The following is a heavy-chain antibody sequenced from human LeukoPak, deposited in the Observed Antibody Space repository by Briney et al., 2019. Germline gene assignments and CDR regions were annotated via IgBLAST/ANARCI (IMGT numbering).Heavy chain of an antibody. Sequence: SETLSLTCTVSGGSISSSSYYWGWIRQPPGKGLEWIGSIYYSGSTYYNPSLKSRVTISVDTSKNQFSLKLSSVTAADTAVYYCCGSGWYGLDYWGQGTLVTVSS. D-gene: IGHD6-19*01. CDR2: IYYSGST. CDR1: GGSISSSSYY. V-gene: IGHV4-39*01. J-gene: IGHJ4*02. CDR3: CGSGWYGLDY.